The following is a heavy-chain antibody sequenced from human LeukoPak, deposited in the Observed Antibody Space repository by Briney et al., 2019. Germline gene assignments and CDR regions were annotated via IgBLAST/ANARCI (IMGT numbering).Heavy chain of an antibody. Sequence: SVKVSCKASGNTFTTYAISWVRQGPGQGLEWMGGIIPIFGTTNYAQKLQGRVTISADESTSTAYMDLSSLRSDDTAVYYCARDMKAIAAAGTEADAFDVWGQGTLVTVSS. CDR2: IIPIFGTT. CDR3: ARDMKAIAAAGTEADAFDV. D-gene: IGHD6-13*01. J-gene: IGHJ3*01. CDR1: GNTFTTYA. V-gene: IGHV1-69*01.